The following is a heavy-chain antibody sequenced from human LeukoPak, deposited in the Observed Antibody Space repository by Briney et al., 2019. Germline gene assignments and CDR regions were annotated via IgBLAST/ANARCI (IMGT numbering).Heavy chain of an antibody. V-gene: IGHV1-2*02. CDR3: ARAYCGGDCYLGWYFDL. D-gene: IGHD2-21*02. J-gene: IGHJ2*01. Sequence: GASVKVSCKASGGTFSSYAISWVRQAPGQGLEWMGWINPNSGGTNYAQKFQGRVTMTRDTSISTAYMELSRLRSDDTAVYYCARAYCGGDCYLGWYFDLWGRGTLVTVSS. CDR1: GGTFSSYA. CDR2: INPNSGGT.